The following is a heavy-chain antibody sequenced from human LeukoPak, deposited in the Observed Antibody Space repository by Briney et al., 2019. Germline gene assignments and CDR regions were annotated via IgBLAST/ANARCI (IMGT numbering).Heavy chain of an antibody. CDR2: FDPEDGET. V-gene: IGHV1-24*01. Sequence: GASVEVSCKVSGYTLTELSMHWVRQAPGKGLEWMGGFDPEDGETIYAQKFQGRVTMTEDTSTDTAYMELSSLRSEDTAVYYCATAYYDSSQSRKRYYMDVWGKGTTVTISS. J-gene: IGHJ6*03. CDR1: GYTLTELS. CDR3: ATAYYDSSQSRKRYYMDV. D-gene: IGHD3-22*01.